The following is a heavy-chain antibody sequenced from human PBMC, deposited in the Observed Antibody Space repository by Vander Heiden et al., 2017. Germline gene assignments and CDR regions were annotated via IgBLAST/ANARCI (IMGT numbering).Heavy chain of an antibody. V-gene: IGHV3-11*01. CDR3: FAGYNDIDY. J-gene: IGHJ4*02. D-gene: IGHD5-12*01. CDR2: INRDSTTI. CDR1: GLIFDSYY. Sequence: QVQIVESGGGLVKPGGSLRLSCAASGLIFDSYYMSWIRLAPGKGLEWVSYINRDSTTIYYTDSVQGRFTISRDNAKKSLYLQMNSLRAEDTAVYYCFAGYNDIDYWGQGTLVTVSS.